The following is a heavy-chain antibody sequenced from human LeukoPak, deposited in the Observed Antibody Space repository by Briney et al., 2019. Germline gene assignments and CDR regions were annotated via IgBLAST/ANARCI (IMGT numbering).Heavy chain of an antibody. Sequence: GESLKISCKGSGYSFTSYWIGWVRQMPGKGLEWMGIIYPGDSDTRYSPSFQGQVTISADKSISTAYLQWSSLKASDTAMYYCARVPDYDFWSGDYYYYGMDVWGQGTTVTVSS. CDR1: GYSFTSYW. CDR2: IYPGDSDT. J-gene: IGHJ6*02. V-gene: IGHV5-51*01. CDR3: ARVPDYDFWSGDYYYYGMDV. D-gene: IGHD3-3*01.